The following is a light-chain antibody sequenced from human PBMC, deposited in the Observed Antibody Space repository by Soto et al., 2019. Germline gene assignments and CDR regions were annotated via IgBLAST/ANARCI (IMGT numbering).Light chain of an antibody. J-gene: IGLJ2*01. CDR1: SSDIGGYNY. CDR2: EVS. CDR3: SSYTTSSSTLVV. Sequence: QSVLTQPASVSGSPGQSITISCTGTSSDIGGYNYVSWYQQHPDKAPKLMIYEVSNRPSGVSNRFSGSKSGNTASLTISGLQAEDEADYYCSSYTTSSSTLVVFGGGTKVTVL. V-gene: IGLV2-14*01.